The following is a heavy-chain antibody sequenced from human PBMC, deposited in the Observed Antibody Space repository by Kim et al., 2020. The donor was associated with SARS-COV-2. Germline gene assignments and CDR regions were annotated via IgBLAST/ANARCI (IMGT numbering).Heavy chain of an antibody. D-gene: IGHD5-18*01. V-gene: IGHV3-15*01. CDR3: TTRIQLWAAVWVDV. Sequence: GPVKGRCTISRDDSKNTLYLQRNSLKPEDTAVYYCTTRIQLWAAVWVDVWGQGTTVTVSS. J-gene: IGHJ6*02.